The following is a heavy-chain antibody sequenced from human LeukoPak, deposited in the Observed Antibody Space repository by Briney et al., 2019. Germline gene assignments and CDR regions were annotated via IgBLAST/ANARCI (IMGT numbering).Heavy chain of an antibody. CDR2: IYYSGST. V-gene: IGHV4-59*01. CDR1: GGSISSYY. Sequence: SETLSLTCTVSGGSISSYYWSWIRQPPGKGLEWIGYIYYSGSTNYNPSLKSRVTISVDTSKNQFSLKLSSVTAADTAVYYCARHRYSSGWYVDYWGQGTLVTVSS. J-gene: IGHJ4*02. CDR3: ARHRYSSGWYVDY. D-gene: IGHD6-19*01.